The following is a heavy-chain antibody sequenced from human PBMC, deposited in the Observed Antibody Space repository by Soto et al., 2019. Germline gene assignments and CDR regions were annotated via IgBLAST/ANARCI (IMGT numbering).Heavy chain of an antibody. CDR2: ISGYNGNT. J-gene: IGHJ6*02. V-gene: IGHV1-18*04. D-gene: IGHD6-13*01. CDR3: AREAAAERNYYGLDV. CDR1: GYIFSRYG. Sequence: QVQLVQSGPEVRKPGASVKVSCKASGYIFSRYGISWVRQARGQGLEWMAWISGYNGNTKFGERVQGRVNVTTDTSTSTAYMELRSLRSDDTAVYYCAREAAAERNYYGLDVWGQGTTVIVSS.